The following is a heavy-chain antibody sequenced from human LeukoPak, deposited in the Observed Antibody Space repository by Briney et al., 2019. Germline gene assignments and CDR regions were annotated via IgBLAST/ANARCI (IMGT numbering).Heavy chain of an antibody. V-gene: IGHV3-23*01. J-gene: IGHJ4*02. CDR1: GFTFRSHA. Sequence: GGSLRLSCVGSGFTFRSHAMSWVRQAPEKGLEFVSGIYENGGTTYYADSVKGRSSISRDNSKNTLYLQMNSLRAEDTAVYYCAKLTTSWGQGTLVTVSS. CDR3: AKLTTS. CDR2: IYENGGTT. D-gene: IGHD4-11*01.